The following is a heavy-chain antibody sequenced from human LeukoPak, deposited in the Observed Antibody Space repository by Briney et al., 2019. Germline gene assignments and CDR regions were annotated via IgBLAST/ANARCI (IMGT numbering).Heavy chain of an antibody. CDR1: EFSVGSNY. Sequence: PGGSLRLSCAASEFSVGSNYMTWVRQAPGKGLEWVSLIYSGGSTYYADSVKGRFTISRDNSKNTLYLQMNSLRAEDTAVYYCARRSRDGWYFDYWGQGTLVTVSS. V-gene: IGHV3-66*04. D-gene: IGHD5-24*01. CDR2: IYSGGST. CDR3: ARRSRDGWYFDY. J-gene: IGHJ4*02.